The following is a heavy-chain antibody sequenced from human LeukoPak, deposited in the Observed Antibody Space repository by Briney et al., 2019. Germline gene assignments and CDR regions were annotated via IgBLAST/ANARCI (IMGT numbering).Heavy chain of an antibody. CDR1: GFTFRSYS. CDR2: ISSSSHTI. Sequence: PGGSLRLSCAASGFTFRSYSMNWVRQVPGKGLEWISYISSSSHTIYYEDSVRGRFTISRDNAKNSLHLQMNSLRAEDTGIYYCASTAGYFNYWGQGTLVTVSS. D-gene: IGHD3-22*01. CDR3: ASTAGYFNY. V-gene: IGHV3-48*01. J-gene: IGHJ4*02.